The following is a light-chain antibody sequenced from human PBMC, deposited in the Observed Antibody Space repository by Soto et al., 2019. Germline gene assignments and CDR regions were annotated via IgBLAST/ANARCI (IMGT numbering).Light chain of an antibody. V-gene: IGLV4-69*01. J-gene: IGLJ2*01. CDR2: LNSDGSH. CDR3: QAWGTDMFGVV. CDR1: SGHSTYG. Sequence: QLVLTQSPSASASLGASVKLTCTLSSGHSTYGIAWHQQQPEKGPRYLMKLNSDGSHSKGDGIPDRFSGSSSGAERYLTISSLQPEDEADYYCQAWGTDMFGVVLGGGTKVTVL.